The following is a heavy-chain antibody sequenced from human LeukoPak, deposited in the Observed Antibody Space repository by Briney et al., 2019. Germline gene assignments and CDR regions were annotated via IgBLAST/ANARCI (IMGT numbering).Heavy chain of an antibody. CDR1: GGSVTSGGYY. CDR2: VYYTGST. J-gene: IGHJ6*02. Sequence: MPSETLSLTCTVSGGSVTSGGYYWSWIRQHPGKGLEWIGYVYYTGSTYYNPSLKSRVTISPDTSKNQFSLKVSSVTAADTAVYYCARISAGRYGMDVWGQGTTVTVSS. D-gene: IGHD6-6*01. CDR3: ARISAGRYGMDV. V-gene: IGHV4-31*03.